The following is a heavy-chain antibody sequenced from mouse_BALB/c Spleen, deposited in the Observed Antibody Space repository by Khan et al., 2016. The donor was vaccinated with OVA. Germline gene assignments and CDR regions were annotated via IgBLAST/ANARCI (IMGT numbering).Heavy chain of an antibody. CDR2: IGAGGGT. Sequence: QVQLKESGPAMVAPSQSLSITCTVSGFSLTNYGVHWVRQPPGKGLEWRGLIGAGGGTNYNSALMSRLSISKDNSKSQVFLKMNSLQADDTAIYYCARFFGNYGWYFDVWGSGTTVTVSS. J-gene: IGHJ1*01. CDR1: GFSLTNYG. D-gene: IGHD2-1*01. CDR3: ARFFGNYGWYFDV. V-gene: IGHV2-9*02.